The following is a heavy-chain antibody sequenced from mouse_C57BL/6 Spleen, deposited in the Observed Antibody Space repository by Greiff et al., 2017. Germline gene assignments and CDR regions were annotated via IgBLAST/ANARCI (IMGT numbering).Heavy chain of an antibody. Sequence: EVQLQESGPELVKPGASVKIPCKASGYTFTDYNMDWVKQSHGKSLEWIGDINPNNGGTIYNQKFKGKATLTVDKSSSTAYMELRSLTSEDTAVYYCARQYDDDGGGAMDYWGQGTSVTVSS. CDR3: ARQYDDDGGGAMDY. V-gene: IGHV1-18*01. CDR1: GYTFTDYN. J-gene: IGHJ4*01. CDR2: INPNNGGT. D-gene: IGHD2-4*01.